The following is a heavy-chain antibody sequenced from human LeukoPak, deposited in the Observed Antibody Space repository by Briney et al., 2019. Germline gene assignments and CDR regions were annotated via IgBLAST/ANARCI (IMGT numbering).Heavy chain of an antibody. CDR3: ARGAHQHSDS. J-gene: IGHJ4*02. CDR2: LIPSRGSP. Sequence: ASVKVSCKASGYTFTAFYIHWVRQAPGQGLEWMAKLIPSRGSPSYAQKFQDRVTVTNDTSTSTVHMELRSLRSDDSAVYYCARGAHQHSDSWGQGTLVSVSS. V-gene: IGHV1-46*01. CDR1: GYTFTAFY. D-gene: IGHD2-2*01.